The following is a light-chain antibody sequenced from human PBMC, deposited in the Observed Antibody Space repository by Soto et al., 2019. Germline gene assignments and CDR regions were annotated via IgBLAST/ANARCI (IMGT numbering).Light chain of an antibody. CDR1: QIVTSSY. CDR3: QQYGRSPA. CDR2: GAS. J-gene: IGKJ4*01. V-gene: IGKV3-20*01. Sequence: EIVLTQSPGTLSLSPGERATLSCRASQIVTSSYLAWYQQKPGQAPRLLIYGASSRATGIPDRFSGSGSGTDFTLTISRLEPEYFAVYYCQQYGRSPAFGGGTKVEIK.